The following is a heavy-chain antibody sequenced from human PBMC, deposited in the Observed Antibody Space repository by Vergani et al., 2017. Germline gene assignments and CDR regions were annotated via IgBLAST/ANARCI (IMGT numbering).Heavy chain of an antibody. CDR1: GESFSSFY. D-gene: IGHD3-10*01. V-gene: IGHV4-34*02. CDR2: INNDGHT. Sequence: QVQLQLWGAGVVKPSGTLSLTCAVFGESFSSFYWSWIRQPPGKGLEWIGEINNDGHTNYNPSLESRVTVSRDTAKNQLSLNLMSVTAADTAMYYCAVRPRVNLVGGEIVTKRTVDYWSQGSRVTVAS. J-gene: IGHJ4*02. CDR3: AVRPRVNLVGGEIVTKRTVDY.